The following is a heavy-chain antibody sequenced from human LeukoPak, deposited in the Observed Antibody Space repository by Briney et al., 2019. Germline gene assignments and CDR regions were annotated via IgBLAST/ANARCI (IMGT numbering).Heavy chain of an antibody. CDR3: ARRIVATYYFDY. Sequence: PSETLSLTCTVSGGSISSSSYYWGWIRQPPGKGLEWIGSMFYSGSTYYNPSVKSRITISVGTSRNQFSLKLSSVTAADTAVYYCARRIVATYYFDYWGQGTLVTVSS. CDR2: MFYSGST. V-gene: IGHV4-39*01. J-gene: IGHJ4*02. CDR1: GGSISSSSYY. D-gene: IGHD5-12*01.